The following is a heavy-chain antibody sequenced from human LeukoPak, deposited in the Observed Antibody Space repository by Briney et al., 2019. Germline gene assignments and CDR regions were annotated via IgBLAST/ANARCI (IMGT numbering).Heavy chain of an antibody. CDR1: GFTFRRFG. Sequence: TGGSLRLSCVASGFTFRRFGMHWVRQAPGKGLDWVTFIRTDGSNKYYADSVKGRFTISRDNSKNTLYLQMNSLRAEDTAVYYCAKWGCTGGSCYPFAYWGQGTLVTVSS. CDR2: IRTDGSNK. D-gene: IGHD2-15*01. V-gene: IGHV3-30*02. J-gene: IGHJ4*02. CDR3: AKWGCTGGSCYPFAY.